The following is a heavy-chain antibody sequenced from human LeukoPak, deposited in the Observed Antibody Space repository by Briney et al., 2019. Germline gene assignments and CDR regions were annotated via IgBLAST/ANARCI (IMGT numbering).Heavy chain of an antibody. CDR2: ISSSSSYI. D-gene: IGHD2-15*01. V-gene: IGHV3-21*01. J-gene: IGHJ6*02. Sequence: PGRSLRPSCAASGFTFDDYAMHWVRQAPGKGLEWVSSISSSSSYIYYADSVKGRFTISRDNAKNSLYLQMNSLRAEDTAVYYCAIVVVAAADYGMDVWGQGTTVTVSS. CDR1: GFTFDDYA. CDR3: AIVVVAAADYGMDV.